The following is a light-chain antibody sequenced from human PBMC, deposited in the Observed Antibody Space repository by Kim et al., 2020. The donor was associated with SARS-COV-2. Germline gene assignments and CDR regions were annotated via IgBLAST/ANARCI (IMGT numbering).Light chain of an antibody. J-gene: IGKJ1*01. V-gene: IGKV3-15*01. CDR1: QSVRSD. CDR3: LQHDTWPPWT. Sequence: PGESATLSCTASQSVRSDLAWYQQKPGQPPRLLIYGASSMATGVPARFSGSGSGSDFTLTISSLQSADFALYFCLQHDTWPPWTFGPGTMV. CDR2: GAS.